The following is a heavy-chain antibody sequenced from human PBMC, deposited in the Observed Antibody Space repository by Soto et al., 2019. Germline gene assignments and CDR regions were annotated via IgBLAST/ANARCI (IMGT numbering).Heavy chain of an antibody. Sequence: AGGSLRLSCAASGFTFSDYYMSWIRQAPGKGLEWVSYISSSGSTIYYAESVKGRFTIYRDNTKNTLYLQMKRQKAEDTFVYYCARGKLLWFGELWYYFDYWGQGTLVTVSS. D-gene: IGHD3-10*01. CDR2: ISSSGSTI. CDR1: GFTFSDYY. CDR3: ARGKLLWFGELWYYFDY. J-gene: IGHJ4*02. V-gene: IGHV3-11*01.